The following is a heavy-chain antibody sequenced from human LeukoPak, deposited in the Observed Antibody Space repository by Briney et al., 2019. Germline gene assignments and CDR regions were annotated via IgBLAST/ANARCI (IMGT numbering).Heavy chain of an antibody. J-gene: IGHJ4*02. V-gene: IGHV3-21*01. D-gene: IGHD2-15*01. CDR2: ISSSSSYI. Sequence: GSLRLSCAASGFTFSSYSMNWVRQAPGKGLEWVSSISSSSSYIYCADSVKGRFTISRDNAKNSLYLQMNSLRAEDTAVYYCARDLISGYCSGGSCYWGQGTLVTVSS. CDR1: GFTFSSYS. CDR3: ARDLISGYCSGGSCY.